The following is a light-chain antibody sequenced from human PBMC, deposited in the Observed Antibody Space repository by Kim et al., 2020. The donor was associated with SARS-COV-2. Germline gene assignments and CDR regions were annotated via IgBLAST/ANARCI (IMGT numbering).Light chain of an antibody. J-gene: IGKJ4*01. CDR1: QGISNS. CDR3: QQLNVFPPT. Sequence: DIQLTQSPSFLSASVGDRVTITCRASQGISNSLAWYQQQPGRAPNLLIYGASTLQSGVPSRFSGSGSGTEFTLTISSLQPEDFATYYCQQLNVFPPTFGGGTKVDIK. V-gene: IGKV1-9*01. CDR2: GAS.